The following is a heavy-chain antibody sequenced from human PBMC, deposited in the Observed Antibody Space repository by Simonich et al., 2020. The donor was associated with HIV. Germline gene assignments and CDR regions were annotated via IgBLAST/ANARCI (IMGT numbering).Heavy chain of an antibody. CDR1: GFTFSSYG. D-gene: IGHD5-18*01. V-gene: IGHV3-33*01. J-gene: IGHJ4*02. CDR2: IWYDESNK. Sequence: QVQLVESGGVVVQPGRSLRLSCAASGFTFSSYGMHWVGQAPGKGLEWVAVIWYDESNKYYADSGKGRFTISRYNSKNTLYLQMNSLRAEDTAVYYCARGPRTYDTAMGEFDYWGQGTLVTVSS. CDR3: ARGPRTYDTAMGEFDY.